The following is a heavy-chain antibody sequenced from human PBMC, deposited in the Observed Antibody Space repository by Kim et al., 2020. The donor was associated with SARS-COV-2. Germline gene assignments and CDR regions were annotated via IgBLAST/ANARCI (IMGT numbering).Heavy chain of an antibody. CDR3: AAGGWELPFDY. CDR2: K. J-gene: IGHJ4*02. Sequence: KYYADPEQGRFTISSDNSKNALYLQMNSLRAEDTAVYYCAAGGWELPFDYWGQGTLVTVSS. D-gene: IGHD1-26*01. V-gene: IGHV3-30*01.